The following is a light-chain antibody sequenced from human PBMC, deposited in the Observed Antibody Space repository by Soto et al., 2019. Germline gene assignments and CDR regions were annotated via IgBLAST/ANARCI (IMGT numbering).Light chain of an antibody. Sequence: HSALTQPASVSGSPGQSITISCTGTSSDVGSYNLVSWYQQHPGKAPKLMIYEGSKRPSGVSYRFSGSKSGNTASLTISGLQAEDEADYYCCSYAGSSTLVFGGGTKVTVL. J-gene: IGLJ2*01. V-gene: IGLV2-23*01. CDR2: EGS. CDR1: SSDVGSYNL. CDR3: CSYAGSSTLV.